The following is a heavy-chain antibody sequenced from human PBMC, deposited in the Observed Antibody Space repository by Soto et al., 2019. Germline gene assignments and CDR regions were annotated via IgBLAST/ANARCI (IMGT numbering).Heavy chain of an antibody. CDR3: AKGYSGYEPLDY. V-gene: IGHV3-9*01. CDR1: GFTFDDYA. J-gene: IGHJ4*02. Sequence: DVQLVESGGGLVQPGRSLRLSCAASGFTFDDYAMHWVRQAPGKGLEWVSGISWNSGSIGYADSVKGRFTISRDNAKNSLYLQMNSLRAEDTALYYCAKGYSGYEPLDYWGQGTLVTVSS. CDR2: ISWNSGSI. D-gene: IGHD5-12*01.